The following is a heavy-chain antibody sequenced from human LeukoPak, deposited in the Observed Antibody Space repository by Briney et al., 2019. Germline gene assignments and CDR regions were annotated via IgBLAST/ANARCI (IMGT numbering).Heavy chain of an antibody. Sequence: GGSLRLSCVASGFTFSNLAMGWVRQAPGKGLEWVSVISDSGGTTYYADSVKGRFTISRDNSRNTLYLQMNSLRDEDTAVYYCAKDARRSSGWYFFDHWGQGTLVTVSS. CDR1: GFTFSNLA. V-gene: IGHV3-23*01. J-gene: IGHJ4*02. D-gene: IGHD6-19*01. CDR3: AKDARRSSGWYFFDH. CDR2: ISDSGGTT.